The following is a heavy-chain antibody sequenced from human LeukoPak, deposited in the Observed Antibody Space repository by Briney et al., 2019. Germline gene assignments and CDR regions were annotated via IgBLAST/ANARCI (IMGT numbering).Heavy chain of an antibody. D-gene: IGHD2-2*01. CDR2: IKTDGSEK. V-gene: IGHV3-7*03. J-gene: IGHJ4*02. Sequence: GGSLRLSCEGSGFTFSNYWMGWVRQAPGKGLQWVANIKTDGSEKYYVDSVKGRFTISRDNAKNSLYLQMNSLRAEDTAVYYCAKGLGVVPNYFDYWGQGTLVTVSS. CDR1: GFTFSNYW. CDR3: AKGLGVVPNYFDY.